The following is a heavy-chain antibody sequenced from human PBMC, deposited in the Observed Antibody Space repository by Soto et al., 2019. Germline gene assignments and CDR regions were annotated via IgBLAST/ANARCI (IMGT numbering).Heavy chain of an antibody. CDR1: GFTFNSYS. CDR2: ISSSSSTI. CDR3: ARAGYYGSGFLL. D-gene: IGHD3-10*01. V-gene: IGHV3-48*02. J-gene: IGHJ4*02. Sequence: EVQLVESGGGLVQPGGSLRLSCAASGFTFNSYSMNWVRQAPGKGLEWVSYISSSSSTIYYADSVKGRFTISRDNAKNSLCLQMNSLRDEDTAVYYCARAGYYGSGFLLWGQGTLVTVSS.